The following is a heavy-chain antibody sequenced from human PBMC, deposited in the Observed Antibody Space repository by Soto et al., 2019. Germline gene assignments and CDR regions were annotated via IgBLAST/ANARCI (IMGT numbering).Heavy chain of an antibody. V-gene: IGHV1-69*06. CDR3: ARDGGIVVVSHYYYYGMDV. D-gene: IGHD3-22*01. CDR2: IIPIFGTA. J-gene: IGHJ6*02. Sequence: ASVKVSCKASGGTFSSYAISWVRQAPGQGLEWMGGIIPIFGTANYEQKFQGRVTITADKSTSTAYMELSSLRSEDTAVYYCARDGGIVVVSHYYYYGMDVWGQGTTVTVSS. CDR1: GGTFSSYA.